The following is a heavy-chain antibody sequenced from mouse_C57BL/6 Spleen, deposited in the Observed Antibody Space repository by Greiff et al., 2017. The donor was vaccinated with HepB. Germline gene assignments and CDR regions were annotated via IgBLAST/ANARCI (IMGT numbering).Heavy chain of an antibody. Sequence: QVQLQQSGAELVKPGASVKISCKASGYAFSSYWMNWVKQRPGKGLEWIGQIYPGDGDTNYNGKFKGKATLTADKSSSTAYMQLSSLTSEDSAVYFCARSYYDYGEGYAMDYWGQGTSVTVSS. CDR1: GYAFSSYW. V-gene: IGHV1-80*01. CDR3: ARSYYDYGEGYAMDY. J-gene: IGHJ4*01. CDR2: IYPGDGDT. D-gene: IGHD2-4*01.